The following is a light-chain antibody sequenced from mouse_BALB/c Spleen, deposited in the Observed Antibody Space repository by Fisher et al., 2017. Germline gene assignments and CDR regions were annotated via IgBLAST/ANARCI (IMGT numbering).Light chain of an antibody. CDR2: STS. J-gene: IGKJ2*01. CDR1: SSVSSTY. Sequence: IVLTQSPALMSASLGERVTMTCTASSSVSSTYLHWYQQKPGSSPKLWIYSTSNLASGVPARFSGSGSGTSYSLTISSMEAEDAATYYCQQWSSNPPITFGGGTKLEIK. CDR3: QQWSSNPPIT. V-gene: IGKV4-74*01.